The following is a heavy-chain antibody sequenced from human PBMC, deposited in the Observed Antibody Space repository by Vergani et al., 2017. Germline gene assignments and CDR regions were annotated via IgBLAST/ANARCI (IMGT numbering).Heavy chain of an antibody. D-gene: IGHD4-11*01. CDR1: GYSFTSYW. CDR3: ARQAPDYKNAFDI. Sequence: EVQLVQSGAEVKKPGESLKISCKGSGYSFTSYWIGWVRQMPGKGLEWMGIIYPGDSDTRYSPSFQGQVTISADKSISTAYLQWSILKASDTAMYYGARQAPDYKNAFDIWGQGTMVTVSS. V-gene: IGHV5-51*01. CDR2: IYPGDSDT. J-gene: IGHJ3*02.